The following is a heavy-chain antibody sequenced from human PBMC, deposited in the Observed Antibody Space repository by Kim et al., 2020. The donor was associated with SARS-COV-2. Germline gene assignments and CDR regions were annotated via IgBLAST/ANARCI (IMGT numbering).Heavy chain of an antibody. CDR3: ATGYFGPGDAFDI. CDR1: GYSFTSYW. CDR2: IDPSDSYT. V-gene: IGHV5-10-1*01. Sequence: GESLKISCKGSGYSFTSYWISWVRQMPGKGLEWMGRIDPSDSYTNYSPSFQGHVTISADKSISTAYLQWSSLKASDTAMYYCATGYFGPGDAFDIWGQGTMVTASS. J-gene: IGHJ3*02. D-gene: IGHD3-9*01.